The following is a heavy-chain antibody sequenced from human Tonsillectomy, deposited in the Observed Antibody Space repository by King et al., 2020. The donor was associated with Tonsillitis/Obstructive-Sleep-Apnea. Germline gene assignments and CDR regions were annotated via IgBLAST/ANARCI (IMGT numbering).Heavy chain of an antibody. V-gene: IGHV4-59*01. Sequence: VQLQESGPGLVKPSETLSLTCTVSAGSISSYYWSWIRQPPGKGLEWIGYIDYSGSTNYNPSLKSRVTISVDTSKNQFSLKLGSVTAAGTAVFYCAREALDAFDIWGQGTMVTVSS. CDR3: AREALDAFDI. J-gene: IGHJ3*02. CDR1: AGSISSYY. CDR2: IDYSGST.